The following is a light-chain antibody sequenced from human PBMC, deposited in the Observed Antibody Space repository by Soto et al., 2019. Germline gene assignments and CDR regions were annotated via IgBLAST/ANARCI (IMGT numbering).Light chain of an antibody. Sequence: QAVVTQPASVSGSPGQSITISCTGTSTDVGSYIYVSWYQQHPGKAPKLMIYEVSNRPSGVSNRFSGSKSGNTASLTISGLQAEDEADYYCNSYTSISTQVFGTGTKLTVL. CDR1: STDVGSYIY. CDR2: EVS. J-gene: IGLJ1*01. CDR3: NSYTSISTQV. V-gene: IGLV2-14*01.